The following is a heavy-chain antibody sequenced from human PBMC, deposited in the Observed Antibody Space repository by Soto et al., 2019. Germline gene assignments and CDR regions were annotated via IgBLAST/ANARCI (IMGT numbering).Heavy chain of an antibody. CDR1: GFTFSSYG. D-gene: IGHD3-3*01. CDR2: IWYDGSNK. V-gene: IGHV3-33*01. Sequence: PGGSLRLSCAASGFTFSSYGMHWVRQAPGKGLEWVAVIWYDGSNKYYADSVKGRFTISRDNSKNTLYLQMNSLRAEDTAVYYCTRHSVLRFLEWPSDYYMDVWGKGTTVTVSS. CDR3: TRHSVLRFLEWPSDYYMDV. J-gene: IGHJ6*03.